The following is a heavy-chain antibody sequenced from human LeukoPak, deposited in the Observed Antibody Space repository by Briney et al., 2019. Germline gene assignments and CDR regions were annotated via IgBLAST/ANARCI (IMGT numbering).Heavy chain of an antibody. V-gene: IGHV3-7*01. CDR2: IKQDGSEK. J-gene: IGHJ4*02. Sequence: PGGSLRLSCAASGFTFSAYWMSWVRQAPGKGLEWVANIKQDGSEKYYVDSVEGRFTISRDNAENSVYLQLNSLRAEDTAVYYCVRGSSGLWGQGTLVTVSS. CDR3: VRGSSGL. CDR1: GFTFSAYW.